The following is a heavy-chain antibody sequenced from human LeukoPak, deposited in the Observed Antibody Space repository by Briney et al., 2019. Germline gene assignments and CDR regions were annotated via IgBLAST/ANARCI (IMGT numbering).Heavy chain of an antibody. CDR3: ARETLVAGAFDY. CDR2: IYYSGST. CDR1: GGSISSGGYY. D-gene: IGHD6-19*01. V-gene: IGHV4-39*07. J-gene: IGHJ4*02. Sequence: PSETLSLTCTVSGGSISSGGYYWGWIRQPPGKGLEWIGSIYYSGSTYYNPSLKSRVTISVDTSKNQFSLKLSSVTAADTAVYYCARETLVAGAFDYWGQGTLVTVSS.